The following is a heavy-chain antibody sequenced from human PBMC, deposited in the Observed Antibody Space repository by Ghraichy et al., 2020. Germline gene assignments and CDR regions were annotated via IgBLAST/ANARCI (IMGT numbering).Heavy chain of an antibody. CDR3: ARGRYDFWSGYTAGGWFDP. J-gene: IGHJ5*02. Sequence: SETLSLTCAVYGGSFSGYYWSWIRQPPGKGLEWIGEINHSGSTNYNPSLKSRVTISVDTSKNQFSLKLSSVTAADTAVYYCARGRYDFWSGYTAGGWFDPWGQGTLVTVSS. CDR1: GGSFSGYY. CDR2: INHSGST. D-gene: IGHD3-3*01. V-gene: IGHV4-34*01.